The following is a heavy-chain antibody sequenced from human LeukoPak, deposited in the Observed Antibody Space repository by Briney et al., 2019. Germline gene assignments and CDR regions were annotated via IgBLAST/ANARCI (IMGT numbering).Heavy chain of an antibody. CDR2: INHSGST. Sequence: PSETLSLTCAVYGGSFSGYYWSWIRQPPGKGLEWTGEINHSGSTNYNPSLKSRVTISVDTSKNQFSLKLSSVTAADTAVYYCAGGDYGDLPFDYWGQGTLATVSS. D-gene: IGHD4-17*01. J-gene: IGHJ4*02. V-gene: IGHV4-34*01. CDR1: GGSFSGYY. CDR3: AGGDYGDLPFDY.